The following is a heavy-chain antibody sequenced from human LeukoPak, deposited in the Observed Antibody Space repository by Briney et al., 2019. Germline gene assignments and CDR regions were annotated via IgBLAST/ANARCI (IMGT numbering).Heavy chain of an antibody. V-gene: IGHV3-23*01. CDR3: ARESCSGGDCYSYFEY. Sequence: GGSLRLSCAASGFTFSSYAMSWVRQAPGKGLDWVSGFSGSGGSTYYADSVKGRFTMSRDNAKNSLYLQMNSLRAEDTGVYYCARESCSGGDCYSYFEYWGQGTLVTVSS. CDR2: FSGSGGST. D-gene: IGHD2-15*01. CDR1: GFTFSSYA. J-gene: IGHJ4*02.